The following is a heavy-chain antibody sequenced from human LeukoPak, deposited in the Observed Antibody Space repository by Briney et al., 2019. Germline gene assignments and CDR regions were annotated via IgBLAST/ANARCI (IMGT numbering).Heavy chain of an antibody. CDR2: IYYSGST. D-gene: IGHD5-12*01. V-gene: IGHV4-59*01. Sequence: SETLSLTCTVSGGSNSSYYWSWIRQPPGKGLEWIGYIYYSGSTNYNPSLKSRVTISVDTSKNQFSLKLSSVTAADTAVYYCAREASPAEGYGMDVWGKGTTVTVSS. CDR3: AREASPAEGYGMDV. CDR1: GGSNSSYY. J-gene: IGHJ6*04.